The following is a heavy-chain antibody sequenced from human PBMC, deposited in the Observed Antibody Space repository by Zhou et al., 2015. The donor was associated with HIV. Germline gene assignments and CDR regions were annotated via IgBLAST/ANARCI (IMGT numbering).Heavy chain of an antibody. Sequence: VQLVQSGTEVKKPGSSVKVSCKASGGTFSGSDISWVRQAPGQGLEWMGGITPMFDIKNYAQRFRARLNISVDQSTSTAYMELSSLTSEDAAIYFCARSSVNHENAFDIWGQGTNVIVSP. CDR1: GGTFSGSD. V-gene: IGHV1-69*17. CDR3: ARSSVNHENAFDI. J-gene: IGHJ3*02. CDR2: ITPMFDIK. D-gene: IGHD3-22*01.